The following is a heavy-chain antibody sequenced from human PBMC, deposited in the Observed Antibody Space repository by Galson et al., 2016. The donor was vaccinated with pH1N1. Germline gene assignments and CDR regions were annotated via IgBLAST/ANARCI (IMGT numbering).Heavy chain of an antibody. Sequence: SVKVSCKASGYTFASCAINWARQVPGQGLEWMGWIHTTTGDPSYGQGFTGRFVFSLDTSVTTAYLQISSLKTEDAAVYYCARESYRCSGGSCYFDSWGQGTLVTVSS. D-gene: IGHD2-15*01. CDR2: IHTTTGDP. V-gene: IGHV7-4-1*02. CDR3: ARESYRCSGGSCYFDS. J-gene: IGHJ4*02. CDR1: GYTFASCA.